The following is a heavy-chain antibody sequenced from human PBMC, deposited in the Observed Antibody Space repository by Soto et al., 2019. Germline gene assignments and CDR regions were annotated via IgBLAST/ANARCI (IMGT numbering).Heavy chain of an antibody. V-gene: IGHV1-69*13. CDR2: IIPIFGTA. CDR3: ARARSNNYYYYVMDV. J-gene: IGHJ6*02. CDR1: GGAFSSYA. Sequence: GASVKVSCKASGGAFSSYAISWVRQASGQGLEWMGGIIPIFGTANYAQKFQGRVTITADESTSTAYMELSSLRSEDTAVYYCARARSNNYYYYVMDVRGQRTTVTVS.